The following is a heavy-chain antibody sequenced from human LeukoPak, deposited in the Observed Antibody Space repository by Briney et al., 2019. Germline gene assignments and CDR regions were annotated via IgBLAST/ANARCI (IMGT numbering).Heavy chain of an antibody. CDR1: GGSISSYY. Sequence: SETLSLTCTVPGGSISSYYWSWIRQPPGEGLEWIGYIYYSGSTNYNPSLKSRVTISVDTSKNQFSLKLSSVTAADTAVYYCARGMGIAVAGPYFDYWGQGTLVTVSS. CDR3: ARGMGIAVAGPYFDY. CDR2: IYYSGST. J-gene: IGHJ4*02. V-gene: IGHV4-59*01. D-gene: IGHD6-19*01.